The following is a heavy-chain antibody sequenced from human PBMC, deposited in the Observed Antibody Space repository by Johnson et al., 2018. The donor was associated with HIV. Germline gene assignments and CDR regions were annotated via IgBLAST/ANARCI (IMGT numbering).Heavy chain of an antibody. D-gene: IGHD3-10*01. Sequence: QMLLVESGGGLIQPGGSLRLSCAASDFTVSGNYMSWVRQAPGKGLEWLSYISNSAITLYYADSVKGLFTISRDNAKNSLFLQMNSLRPEDTAVYYCARDDVSGIRVKGAFDIWGQGTWVAVSS. CDR1: DFTVSGNY. CDR3: ARDDVSGIRVKGAFDI. V-gene: IGHV3-11*04. J-gene: IGHJ3*02. CDR2: ISNSAITL.